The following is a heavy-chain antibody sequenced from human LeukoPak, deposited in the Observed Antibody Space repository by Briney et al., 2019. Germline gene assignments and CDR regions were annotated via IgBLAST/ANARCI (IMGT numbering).Heavy chain of an antibody. D-gene: IGHD3-16*01. CDR1: GGFSGHYY. CDR3: VRFVSYTTGILFDH. V-gene: IGHV4-34*01. Sequence: SETLSLTRAFEGGFSGHYYWHGIRQPRGRGREGIGEINHRGSTNYNPSLKSRVRISLDTSTNQFCLKLSSVTAADTAVYFCVRFVSYTTGILFDHWGQGTLVTVSS. J-gene: IGHJ4*02. CDR2: INHRGST.